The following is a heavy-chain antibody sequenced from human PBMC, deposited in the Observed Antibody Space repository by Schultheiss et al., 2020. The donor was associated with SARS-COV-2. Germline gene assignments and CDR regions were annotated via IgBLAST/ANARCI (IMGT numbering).Heavy chain of an antibody. CDR3: ARAGRVVVPAAIVLDP. Sequence: GGSLRLSCAASGFTFSSYGMHWVRQAPGKGLEWVAVIWYDGSNKYYADSVKGRFTISRDNSKNTLYLQMNSLRAEDTAVYYCARAGRVVVPAAIVLDPWGQGTLVTVSS. J-gene: IGHJ5*02. V-gene: IGHV3-33*01. D-gene: IGHD2-2*02. CDR1: GFTFSSYG. CDR2: IWYDGSNK.